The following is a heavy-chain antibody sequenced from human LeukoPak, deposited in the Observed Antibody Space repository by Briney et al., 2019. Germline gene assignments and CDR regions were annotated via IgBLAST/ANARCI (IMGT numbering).Heavy chain of an antibody. V-gene: IGHV3-23*01. CDR3: AKDGGY. Sequence: PGGSLRLSCAASGFTVSSNYMSWVRQAPGKGLEWVSAISGGGGTTYYADSVKGRFTVSRDNSKNTLYLQMNSLSAEDTAVYYCAKDGGYWGQGTLVTVSS. CDR2: ISGGGGTT. CDR1: GFTVSSNY. D-gene: IGHD3-3*01. J-gene: IGHJ4*02.